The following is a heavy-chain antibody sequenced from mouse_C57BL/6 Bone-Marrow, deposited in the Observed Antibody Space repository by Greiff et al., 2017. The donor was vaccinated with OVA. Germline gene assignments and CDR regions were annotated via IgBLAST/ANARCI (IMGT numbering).Heavy chain of an antibody. CDR1: GFNIKDDY. D-gene: IGHD2-2*01. CDR3: RWLRRLYYYAMDY. Sequence: VQLQQSGAELVRPGASVKLSCTASGFNIKDDYMHWVKQRPEQGLEWIGWIDPENGDTEYASKFQGKATITADTSSNTAYLQLSSLTSEDTAVYYCRWLRRLYYYAMDYWGQGTSVTVSS. V-gene: IGHV14-4*01. CDR2: IDPENGDT. J-gene: IGHJ4*01.